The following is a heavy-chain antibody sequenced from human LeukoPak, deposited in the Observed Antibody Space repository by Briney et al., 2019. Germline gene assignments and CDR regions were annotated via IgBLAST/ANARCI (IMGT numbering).Heavy chain of an antibody. CDR2: IYTSGST. CDR1: GGSISSGSYY. J-gene: IGHJ4*02. Sequence: PSETLSLTCTVSGGSISSGSYYWSWIRQPAGKGLEWIGRIYTSGSTNYNPSLKSRVTISVDTSKNQFSLKLSSVTAADTAVYYCARERYYDFWSGPIDYWGQGTLVTVSS. V-gene: IGHV4-61*02. CDR3: ARERYYDFWSGPIDY. D-gene: IGHD3-3*01.